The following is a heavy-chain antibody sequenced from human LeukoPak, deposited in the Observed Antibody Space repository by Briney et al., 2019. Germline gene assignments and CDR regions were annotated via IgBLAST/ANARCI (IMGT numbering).Heavy chain of an antibody. V-gene: IGHV3-48*02. CDR2: IRSSSSSI. CDR3: ARPLSNGYFHDSGGYYPYAMDV. J-gene: IGHJ6*02. CDR1: GFTFSSHS. Sequence: GGPLRLSCAASGFTFSSHSMNWVRQAPGKGLEWISYIRSSSSSILYADSVKGRLTISTDNARNSLYLQMNSLRDEDTAVYYCARPLSNGYFHDSGGYYPYAMDVWGQGTTVTVSS. D-gene: IGHD3-22*01.